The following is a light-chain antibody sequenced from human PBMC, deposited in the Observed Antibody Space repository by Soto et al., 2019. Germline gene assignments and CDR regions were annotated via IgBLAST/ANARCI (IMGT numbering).Light chain of an antibody. J-gene: IGKJ5*01. CDR1: QSFRGR. Sequence: VMTQSPATLSVSPGERATLSCTASQSFRGRLAWYQQKPGQAPRLLIYDAYNRATGIPPRFSGSGSGTDFTLTISSLEPEDSAVYYCQQRHMWPITFGQGTRLEIK. V-gene: IGKV3-11*01. CDR2: DAY. CDR3: QQRHMWPIT.